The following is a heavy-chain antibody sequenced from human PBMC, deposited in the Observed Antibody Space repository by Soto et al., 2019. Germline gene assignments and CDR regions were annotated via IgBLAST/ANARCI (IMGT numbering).Heavy chain of an antibody. CDR3: APVGIGTTTVDY. CDR2: IYYSGAT. Sequence: QLQLRESGPGLVQPSETLSLTCLVSGGSISSSTYYWGWIRQPPGKGLEGIGSIYYSGATYYNPSLMSRITISTDRSKTHFSLKLTAVTAADTAIYYCAPVGIGTTTVDYWGQGTLVTVSS. CDR1: GGSISSSTYY. D-gene: IGHD5-12*01. J-gene: IGHJ4*02. V-gene: IGHV4-39*02.